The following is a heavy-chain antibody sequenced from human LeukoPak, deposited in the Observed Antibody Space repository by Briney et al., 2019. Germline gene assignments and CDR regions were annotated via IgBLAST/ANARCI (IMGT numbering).Heavy chain of an antibody. CDR1: GFTVSSNY. V-gene: IGHV3-66*02. CDR2: ISETGNTT. J-gene: IGHJ3*02. Sequence: GGSLRLSCAASGFTVSSNYMSWVRQAPGRGLEWVSGISETGNTTYYADSVTGRFTISRDNSKNTLYLQMNSLRAEDTAVYYCASDTNWKEPFDIWGQGTMVTVSS. D-gene: IGHD1-1*01. CDR3: ASDTNWKEPFDI.